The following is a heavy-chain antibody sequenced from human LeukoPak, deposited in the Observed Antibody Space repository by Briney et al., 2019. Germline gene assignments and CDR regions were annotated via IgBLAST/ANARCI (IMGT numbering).Heavy chain of an antibody. J-gene: IGHJ3*02. CDR1: GGSFSGYY. Sequence: SETLSLTCAVYGGSFSGYYWSWIRQPPGKGLEWIGEINHSGSTNYNPSLKSRVTILVDTSKNQFSLKLSSVTAADTAVYYCARHLGSGVILAFDIWGQGTLVTVSS. V-gene: IGHV4-34*01. D-gene: IGHD3-16*02. CDR2: INHSGST. CDR3: ARHLGSGVILAFDI.